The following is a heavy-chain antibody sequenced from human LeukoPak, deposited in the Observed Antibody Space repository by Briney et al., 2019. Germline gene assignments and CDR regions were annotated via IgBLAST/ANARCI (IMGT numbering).Heavy chain of an antibody. CDR3: ARTSTYGDYDY. J-gene: IGHJ4*02. V-gene: IGHV3-48*01. Sequence: SGGSLRLSCAASGFTFDTYSMNWVRQAPGKSLEGVSYIRGDTSTKYYPDSVKGRFPISKYFAKSSLYLEMNSLRAEDTAIYYCARTSTYGDYDYWGQGTLVTVSS. CDR1: GFTFDTYS. CDR2: IRGDTSTK. D-gene: IGHD4-17*01.